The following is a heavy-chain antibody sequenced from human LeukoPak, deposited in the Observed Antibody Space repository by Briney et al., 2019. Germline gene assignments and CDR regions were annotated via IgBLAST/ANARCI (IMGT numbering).Heavy chain of an antibody. Sequence: PGGSLRLSCAASGFTFSGYAMSWVRQAPGKGLEWVALLVYDGFYKYYADSVKGRFTISRDDSTNTVYLHLSSLRAEDTAVYYCAKDLIARVRGSPMDVWGQGTRVIVSS. CDR3: AKDLIARVRGSPMDV. D-gene: IGHD3-10*01. V-gene: IGHV3-30*04. CDR2: LVYDGFYK. J-gene: IGHJ6*02. CDR1: GFTFSGYA.